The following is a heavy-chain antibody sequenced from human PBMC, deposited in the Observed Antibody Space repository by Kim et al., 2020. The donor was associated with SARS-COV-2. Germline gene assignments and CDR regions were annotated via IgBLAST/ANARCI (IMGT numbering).Heavy chain of an antibody. J-gene: IGHJ4*02. D-gene: IGHD2-15*01. CDR2: INHSGST. CDR3: ARGGDCSGGSCYSGGD. CDR1: GGSFSGYY. V-gene: IGHV4-34*01. Sequence: SETLSLTCAVYGGSFSGYYWSWIRQPPGKGLEWIGEINHSGSTNYNPSLKSRVTISVDTSKNQFSLKLSSVTDADTAVYYCARGGDCSGGSCYSGGDWGQRTLVTVSS.